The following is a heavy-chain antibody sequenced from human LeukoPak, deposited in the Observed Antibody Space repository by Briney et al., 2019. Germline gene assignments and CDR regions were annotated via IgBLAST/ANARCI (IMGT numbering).Heavy chain of an antibody. Sequence: GGSLRLSCAASGFTFSSYAMSWVRQAPGKGLEWVSAISGSGGSTYYADSVKGRFTISRDNSKNTLYLQMNSLRAEDTAVYYCAMRPGPYPYYYYGMDVWGQGTTVTVSS. CDR2: ISGSGGST. CDR1: GFTFSSYA. D-gene: IGHD2-2*02. CDR3: AMRPGPYPYYYYGMDV. V-gene: IGHV3-23*01. J-gene: IGHJ6*02.